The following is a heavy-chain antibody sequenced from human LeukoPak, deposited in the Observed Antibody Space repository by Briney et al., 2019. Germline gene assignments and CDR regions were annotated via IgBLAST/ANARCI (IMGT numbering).Heavy chain of an antibody. CDR1: GGSFSGYY. CDR3: ARLDAFDI. J-gene: IGHJ3*02. CDR2: IYTSGST. V-gene: IGHV4-59*10. Sequence: SETLSLTCAVYGGSFSGYYWSWIRQPAGKGLEWIGRIYTSGSTNYNPSLKSRVTISVDTSKNQFSLKLSSVTAADTAVYYCARLDAFDIWGQGTMVTVSS.